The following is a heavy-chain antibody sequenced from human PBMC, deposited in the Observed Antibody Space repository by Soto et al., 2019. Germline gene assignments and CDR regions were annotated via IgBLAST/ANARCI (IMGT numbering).Heavy chain of an antibody. V-gene: IGHV3-23*01. CDR2: ISGSGGST. CDR1: GFTFSSYA. D-gene: IGHD2-15*01. CDR3: AKDFGCSGGSCYSLYYYYGMDV. Sequence: GGSLRLSCAASGFTFSSYAMSWVHQAPGKGLEWVSAISGSGGSTYYADSVKGRFTISRDNSKNTLYLQMNSLRAEDTAVYYCAKDFGCSGGSCYSLYYYYGMDVWGQGTTVTVSS. J-gene: IGHJ6*02.